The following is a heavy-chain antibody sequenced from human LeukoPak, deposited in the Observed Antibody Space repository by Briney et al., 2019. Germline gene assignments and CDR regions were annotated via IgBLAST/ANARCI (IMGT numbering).Heavy chain of an antibody. CDR3: ARDRTLPHYDILTGYPNWFDP. Sequence: SQTLSLTCTVSGGTISSGSYYWSWIRQPAGKGLEWIRRIYTSGSTNDNPSLNRRVTISVDTSKNQLSLKLSSVTAADTAVYYCARDRTLPHYDILTGYPNWFDPWGQGTLVTVSS. CDR1: GGTISSGSYY. CDR2: IYTSGST. D-gene: IGHD3-9*01. V-gene: IGHV4-61*02. J-gene: IGHJ5*02.